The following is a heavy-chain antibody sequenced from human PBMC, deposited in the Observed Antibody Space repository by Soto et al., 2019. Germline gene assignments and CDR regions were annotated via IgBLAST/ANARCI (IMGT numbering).Heavy chain of an antibody. D-gene: IGHD3-3*01. CDR2: ISAYNGNT. CDR1: GYTFTSYG. J-gene: IGHJ4*02. CDR3: ARDSITIFGVVPRFF. V-gene: IGHV1-18*01. Sequence: GASVKVSCKASGYTFTSYGISWVRQAPGQGLEWMGWISAYNGNTNYAQKLRGRVTMTTDTSTSTAYMELRSLRSDDTAVYYCARDSITIFGVVPRFFWGQGTLVTVPQ.